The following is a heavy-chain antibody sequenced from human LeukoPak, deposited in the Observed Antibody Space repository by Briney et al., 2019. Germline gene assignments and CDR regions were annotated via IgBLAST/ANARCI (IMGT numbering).Heavy chain of an antibody. J-gene: IGHJ4*02. V-gene: IGHV4-34*01. D-gene: IGHD6-13*01. CDR2: INHTGNT. Sequence: SETLSLTCAVNGGSFSGYYWNWIRQPPGKRLEWIREINHTGNTNYNPSLKRRVTISVDTSQKQFSLRLNSLTAADTAVYYCARGRYLTTLGGAAAGFLDNWGQGTLVTVSS. CDR1: GGSFSGYY. CDR3: ARGRYLTTLGGAAAGFLDN.